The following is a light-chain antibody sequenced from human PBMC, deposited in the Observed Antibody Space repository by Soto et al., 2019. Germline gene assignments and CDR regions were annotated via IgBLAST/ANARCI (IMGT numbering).Light chain of an antibody. Sequence: DIQMTQFPSTLSASVGDRVTITCRASHSIHTWLAWYQQKPGKAPSLLIYKTSTLERGVPSRFSGGGSGTEFTLTISSLQPADFATYYCQQYDSYPPTFGGGTKVDVK. CDR1: HSIHTW. CDR3: QQYDSYPPT. V-gene: IGKV1-5*03. CDR2: KTS. J-gene: IGKJ4*01.